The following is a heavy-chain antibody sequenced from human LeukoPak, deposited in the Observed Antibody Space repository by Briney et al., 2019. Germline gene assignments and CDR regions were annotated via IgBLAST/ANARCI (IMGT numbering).Heavy chain of an antibody. D-gene: IGHD3-3*01. CDR2: ISSSSSYI. CDR3: ERANGDFWTHRPYYFDY. J-gene: IGHJ4*02. CDR1: GFIFSSYS. Sequence: GGSLRLSCAASGFIFSSYSMNWVRQAPGKGLEWVSSISSSSSYIYYADSVKGRFTISRDNAKNSLYLQMNSLRAEDTPVYYCERANGDFWTHRPYYFDYWGQGTLVTVSS. V-gene: IGHV3-21*01.